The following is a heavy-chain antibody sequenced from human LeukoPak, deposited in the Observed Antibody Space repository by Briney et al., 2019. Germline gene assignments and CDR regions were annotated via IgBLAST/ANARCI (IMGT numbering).Heavy chain of an antibody. J-gene: IGHJ5*02. CDR2: FDPEDGET. CDR1: GYTLTELS. Sequence: ASVKVSCKVSGYTLTELSMHWVRRAPGKGLEWMGGFDPEDGETIYAQKFQGRVTMTGDTSTDTAYMELSSLRSEDTAVYYCATVGYYYGSGSFDNWFDPWGQGTLVTVSS. V-gene: IGHV1-24*01. CDR3: ATVGYYYGSGSFDNWFDP. D-gene: IGHD3-10*01.